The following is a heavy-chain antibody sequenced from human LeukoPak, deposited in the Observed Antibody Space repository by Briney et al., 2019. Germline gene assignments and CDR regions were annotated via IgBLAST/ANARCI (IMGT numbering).Heavy chain of an antibody. Sequence: SETPSLTCTVSGGSISSYYWGWIRQPPGKGLEWIGSIYYSGTTYYNPSLKSRVTISVDTSKNQFSLKLSSVTAADTAVYYCARQKGNFDYWGQGTLVTVSS. CDR2: IYYSGTT. V-gene: IGHV4-39*01. J-gene: IGHJ4*02. D-gene: IGHD3-10*01. CDR1: GGSISSYY. CDR3: ARQKGNFDY.